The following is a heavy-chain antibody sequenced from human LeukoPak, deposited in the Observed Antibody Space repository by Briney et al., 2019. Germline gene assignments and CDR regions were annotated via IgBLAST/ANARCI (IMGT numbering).Heavy chain of an antibody. V-gene: IGHV1-2*02. CDR1: GYTFTGYY. D-gene: IGHD4-17*01. J-gene: IGHJ4*02. Sequence: ASVKVSCKASGYTFTGYYMHWVRQAPGQGLEWMGWINPNSGGTNYAQKFQGRVTMTRDTSISTAYMELGRLRSDDTAVYYCARGLHDYGDYYFDYWGQGTLVTVSS. CDR3: ARGLHDYGDYYFDY. CDR2: INPNSGGT.